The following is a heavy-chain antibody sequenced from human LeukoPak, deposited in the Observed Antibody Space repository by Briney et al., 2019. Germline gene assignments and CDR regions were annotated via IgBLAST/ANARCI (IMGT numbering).Heavy chain of an antibody. CDR3: ARVEYYDSSGYYF. V-gene: IGHV4-59*08. CDR2: ISYSGST. J-gene: IGHJ4*02. D-gene: IGHD3-22*01. CDR1: GGSISSSH. Sequence: PSETLSLTCTVSGGSISSSHWSWIRQPPGKGLEWIGYISYSGSTNYNPSLRSRVTISKDTFKNQFSLKLSSVTAADTAVYYCARVEYYDSSGYYFWGQGTLVTVSS.